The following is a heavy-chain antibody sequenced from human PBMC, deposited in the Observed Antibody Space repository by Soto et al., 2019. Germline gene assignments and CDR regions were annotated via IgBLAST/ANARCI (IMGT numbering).Heavy chain of an antibody. Sequence: PGGSLRLSCAASVFTFSDYGMIWVRQAPGKGLEWVSALPEIGTNTYYADSVKGRFTISRDNSKNTLFLQINNLRAGDTAVYYCAKKSGVGATWYFDYWGQGTLVTVSS. V-gene: IGHV3-23*01. CDR1: VFTFSDYG. D-gene: IGHD1-26*01. CDR2: LPEIGTNT. J-gene: IGHJ4*02. CDR3: AKKSGVGATWYFDY.